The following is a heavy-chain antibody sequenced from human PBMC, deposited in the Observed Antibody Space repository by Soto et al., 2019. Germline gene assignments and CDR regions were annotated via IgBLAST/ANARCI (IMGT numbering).Heavy chain of an antibody. D-gene: IGHD5-12*01. CDR3: VGGNGFDY. V-gene: IGHV3-7*01. Sequence: EVQLVESGGGLVQPGGSLRLSCAGSGFTFSTYWMTWVRQAPGKGLEWVANIKEDGRERYYVDSVKGRFTISRDNAKNSLYLQMNSLSAEDTAVYYCVGGNGFDYWGEGTLVTVSS. CDR1: GFTFSTYW. CDR2: IKEDGRER. J-gene: IGHJ4*02.